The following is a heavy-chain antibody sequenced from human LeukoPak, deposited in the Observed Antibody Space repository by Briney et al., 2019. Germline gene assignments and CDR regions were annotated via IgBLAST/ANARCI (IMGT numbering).Heavy chain of an antibody. CDR3: ARGRFGELSFWFDP. V-gene: IGHV1-46*01. D-gene: IGHD3-10*01. CDR2: IDPTSGST. CDR1: GYTFTNYY. J-gene: IGHJ5*02. Sequence: EASVKVSCKASGYTFTNYYMHWVRQAPGQGLEWMGIIDPTSGSTTYAQKFHGRVTMTTDTSTSTAYMELRSLRSDDTAVYYCARGRFGELSFWFDPWGQGTLVTVSS.